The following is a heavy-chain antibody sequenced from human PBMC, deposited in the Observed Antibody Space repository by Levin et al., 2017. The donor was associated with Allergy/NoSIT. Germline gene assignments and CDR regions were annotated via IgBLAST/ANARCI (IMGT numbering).Heavy chain of an antibody. CDR1: GYTFTSYA. J-gene: IGHJ6*02. CDR2: INAGNGNT. Sequence: GESLKISCKASGYTFTSYAMHWVRQAPGQRLEWMGWINAGNGNTKYSQKFQGRVTITRDTSASTAYMELSSLRSEDTAVYYCARKFSSSTTLYYYYGMDVWGQGTTVTVSS. V-gene: IGHV1-3*01. D-gene: IGHD2-2*01. CDR3: ARKFSSSTTLYYYYGMDV.